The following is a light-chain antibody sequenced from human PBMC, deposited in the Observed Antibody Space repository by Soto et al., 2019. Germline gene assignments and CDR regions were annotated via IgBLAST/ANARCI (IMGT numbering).Light chain of an antibody. CDR3: SSYTSRSTVSYV. CDR2: EVR. Sequence: QSVLTQPASVSGSPGQSITISCTGTRSDVGGYNYVSWYQQHPGKAPKLVIYEVRNRPSGVSNRFSGSKSGNTASLTISGLQAEDEADYYCSSYTSRSTVSYVFGTGTKVTV. CDR1: RSDVGGYNY. V-gene: IGLV2-14*01. J-gene: IGLJ1*01.